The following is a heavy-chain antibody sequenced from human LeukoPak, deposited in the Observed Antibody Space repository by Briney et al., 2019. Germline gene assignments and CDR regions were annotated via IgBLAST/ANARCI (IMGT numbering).Heavy chain of an antibody. CDR3: ARDNYYDSSGYYDFPTLDY. Sequence: PSETLSLTCTVSGGSISSYYWSWIRQPAGKGLEWIGRIYSSGSTNYNPSLKSRVTMSVDTSQNQFSLKVSPVTAADTAVYYCARDNYYDSSGYYDFPTLDYWGQGTLVTVSS. CDR1: GGSISSYY. J-gene: IGHJ4*02. V-gene: IGHV4-4*07. D-gene: IGHD3-22*01. CDR2: IYSSGST.